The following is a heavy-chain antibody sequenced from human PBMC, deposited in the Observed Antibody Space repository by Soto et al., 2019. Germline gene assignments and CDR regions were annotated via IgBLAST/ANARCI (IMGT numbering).Heavy chain of an antibody. Sequence: NPSETLSLTCTVSGGSISSSSYYLGWIRQPPGKGLEWIGSIYYIGSTYYNPSLKSRVTISVDTSKNHFSLKLISVTAADTAVYYCASLGGSSPWPARLYYYYGMDVWGQGTTVTVSS. D-gene: IGHD6-19*01. CDR1: GGSISSSSYY. CDR2: IYYIGST. V-gene: IGHV4-39*02. CDR3: ASLGGSSPWPARLYYYYGMDV. J-gene: IGHJ6*02.